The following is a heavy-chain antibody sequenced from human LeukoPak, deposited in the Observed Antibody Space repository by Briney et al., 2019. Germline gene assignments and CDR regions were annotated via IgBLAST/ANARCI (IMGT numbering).Heavy chain of an antibody. Sequence: SETPSLTCTVSGGSISSYYWSWIRQPPGKGLEWIGYIYYSGSANYNPSLKSRVTISVDTSKNQFSLKLSSVTAADTAVYYCASYIGGWSFNAWGQGTLVTVSS. J-gene: IGHJ4*02. CDR2: IYYSGSA. V-gene: IGHV4-59*01. D-gene: IGHD6-19*01. CDR1: GGSISSYY. CDR3: ASYIGGWSFNA.